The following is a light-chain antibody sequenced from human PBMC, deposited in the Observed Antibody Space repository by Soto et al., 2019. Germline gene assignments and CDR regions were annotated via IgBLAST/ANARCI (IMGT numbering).Light chain of an antibody. CDR2: VAS. CDR3: QQTYTFPAT. Sequence: RMTEPPASLSASVGDRVVITFRASQSISAYLNWDQQKPGKAPKLLIYVASTLQSGVPSRFSGSGSGTDFTLTINTLQSEDFATYYCQQTYTFPATFGQGTKVDI. J-gene: IGKJ1*01. V-gene: IGKV1-39*01. CDR1: QSISAY.